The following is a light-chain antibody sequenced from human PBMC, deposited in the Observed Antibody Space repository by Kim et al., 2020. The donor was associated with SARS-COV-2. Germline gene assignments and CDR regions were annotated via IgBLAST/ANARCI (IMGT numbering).Light chain of an antibody. CDR1: SSDVGGYNY. CDR3: SSFAGSNYV. J-gene: IGLJ1*01. CDR2: EVN. V-gene: IGLV2-8*01. Sequence: PGPAVAISCTGTSSDVGGYNYVSWYQQHPGKAPKLIIYEVNQRPSGVPDRFSGSKSGNTASLTVSGLQAEDEADYYCSSFAGSNYVFGTGTKVTVL.